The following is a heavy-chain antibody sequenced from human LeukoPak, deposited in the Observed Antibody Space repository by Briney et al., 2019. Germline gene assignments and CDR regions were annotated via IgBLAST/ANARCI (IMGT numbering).Heavy chain of an antibody. D-gene: IGHD2-15*01. CDR3: AIGYCSGGSCYAVFDY. CDR2: INPNSGGT. CDR1: GYTFTDYY. V-gene: IGHV1-2*02. Sequence: ASVKVSCKTSGYTFTDYYMHWVRQAPGQGLEWMGWINPNSGGTNYAQKFQGRVTMTRDTSISTAYMELSRLRSDDTAVYYCAIGYCSGGSCYAVFDYWGQGTLVTVSS. J-gene: IGHJ4*02.